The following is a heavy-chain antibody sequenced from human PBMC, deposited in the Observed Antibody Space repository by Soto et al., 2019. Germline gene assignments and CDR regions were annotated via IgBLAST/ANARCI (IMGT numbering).Heavy chain of an antibody. CDR2: ISGSGGST. Sequence: RGSLRLSCAASGFTFSSYAMSWVRQAPGKGLEWVSAISGSGGSTYYADSVKGRFTISRDNSKNTLYLQMNSLRAEDTAVYYCAKDRNYYGSGSYYEGFDYWGQGTLVTVSS. CDR1: GFTFSSYA. CDR3: AKDRNYYGSGSYYEGFDY. J-gene: IGHJ4*02. V-gene: IGHV3-23*01. D-gene: IGHD3-10*01.